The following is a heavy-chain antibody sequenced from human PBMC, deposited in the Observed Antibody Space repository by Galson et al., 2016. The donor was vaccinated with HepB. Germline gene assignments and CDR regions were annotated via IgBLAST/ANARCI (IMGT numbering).Heavy chain of an antibody. J-gene: IGHJ4*02. CDR1: AFSISGDY. CDR3: VRGSDLGSL. CDR2: IHAGTST. Sequence: SLRLSCAGPAFSISGDYMNWVRQAPGKGLEWVSLIHAGTSTYYSDSVKGRFLISTDNAKNTLHLQMNSLRVEDTAVYYCVRGSDLGSLWGQGTLATVSS. D-gene: IGHD1-26*01. V-gene: IGHV3-66*01.